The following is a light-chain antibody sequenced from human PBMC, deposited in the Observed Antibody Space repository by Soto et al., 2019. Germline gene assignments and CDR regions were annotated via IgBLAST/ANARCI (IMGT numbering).Light chain of an antibody. CDR3: QQTYTTPRT. CDR1: QAVSTY. V-gene: IGKV1-39*01. CDR2: ATS. Sequence: QMTQSPSSVSASVGERISMTCRASQAVSTYLNWYQQKPGKAPTLLISATSTLQSGVPSRFSGSGSGTEFTLTITSLQPEDFATYYCQQTYTTPRTFGQGTKVDIK. J-gene: IGKJ1*01.